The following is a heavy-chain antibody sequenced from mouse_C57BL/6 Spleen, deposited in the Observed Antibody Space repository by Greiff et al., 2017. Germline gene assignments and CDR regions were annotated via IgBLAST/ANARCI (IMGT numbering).Heavy chain of an antibody. CDR3: ARDGYFYAMDY. Sequence: QVQLQQSGPELVKPGASVKISCKASGYAFSSSWMNWVKQRPEKGLEWIGRIYPGDGDTNYNGKFKGKATLTADKSSSTAYMQLSSLTSEDSAVYFCARDGYFYAMDYWGQGTSVTVSS. V-gene: IGHV1-82*01. J-gene: IGHJ4*01. CDR2: IYPGDGDT. CDR1: GYAFSSSW. D-gene: IGHD2-3*01.